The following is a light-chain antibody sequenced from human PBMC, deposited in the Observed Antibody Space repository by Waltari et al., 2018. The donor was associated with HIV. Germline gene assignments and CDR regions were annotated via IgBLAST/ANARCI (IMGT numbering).Light chain of an antibody. CDR1: KSNIGAGYE. CDR3: QSYDSSLTTTV. J-gene: IGLJ2*01. CDR2: GNN. V-gene: IGLV1-40*01. Sequence: QSVLTQPPSVSGDPGQRVTISCTGSKSNIGAGYEVHWYQQVPGTAPKLLIYGNNNRASGVPDRVSGCKSGTSASLAISGLQAEDEAEYHCQSYDSSLTTTVFGGGTKLTVL.